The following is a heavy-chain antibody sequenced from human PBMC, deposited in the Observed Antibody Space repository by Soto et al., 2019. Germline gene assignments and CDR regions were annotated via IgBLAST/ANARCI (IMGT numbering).Heavy chain of an antibody. CDR2: INPNSGGT. Sequence: AASVNVEWKASGYPFSSPGISWVRQAPGRGLEWMGWINPNSGGTNYAQKFQGWVTMTRDTSISTAYRELSRLRSDDTAVYYCARYLNVLGPGLWGSSLYYYYYGTD. J-gene: IGHJ6*01. V-gene: IGHV1-2*04. D-gene: IGHD5-18*01. CDR3: ARYLNVLGPGLWGSSLYYYYYGTD. CDR1: GYPFSSPG.